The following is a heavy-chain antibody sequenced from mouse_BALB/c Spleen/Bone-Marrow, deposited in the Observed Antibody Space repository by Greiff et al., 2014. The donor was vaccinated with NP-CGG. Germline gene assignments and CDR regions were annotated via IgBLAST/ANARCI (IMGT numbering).Heavy chain of an antibody. CDR1: GYTFTSYY. CDR2: INPSNGGT. D-gene: IGHD1-1*01. J-gene: IGHJ1*01. V-gene: IGHV1S81*02. CDR3: TRDHYYYGSSYWYFDV. Sequence: QVQLQQPGAELVKPGASVMLSCKASGYTFTSYYMYWVKQRPGQGLEWIGGINPSNGGTNFNEKFKSKATLTVDKSSSTAYMQLSSLTSEDSAVYYCTRDHYYYGSSYWYFDVWGAGTTVTVSS.